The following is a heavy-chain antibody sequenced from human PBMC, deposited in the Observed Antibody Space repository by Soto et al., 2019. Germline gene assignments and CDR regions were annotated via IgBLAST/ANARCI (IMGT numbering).Heavy chain of an antibody. CDR1: GYTYISYG. CDR2: ISPYNGNT. V-gene: IGHV1-18*01. CDR3: ARDQTKRLTDAFDI. D-gene: IGHD6-25*01. Sequence: HVQLVQPGAEVKKPGASLKISCKASGYTYISYGVSWVRQAPGQGLEWLGWISPYNGNTNYAQKFQGRITMTTDTSTSTGYMDLRSLRTDDTAVYYCARDQTKRLTDAFDIWGQGTMVVVSS. J-gene: IGHJ3*02.